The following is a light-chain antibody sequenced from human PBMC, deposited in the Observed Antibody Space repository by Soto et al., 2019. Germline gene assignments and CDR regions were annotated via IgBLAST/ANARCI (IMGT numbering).Light chain of an antibody. V-gene: IGKV1-9*01. Sequence: DIQMSQSPSSLSASVADRVTITCRASQSIRRSLNWYQQKPGKAPKLLIYAASTLQTGVPSRFSGGGSGTDFTLTITSLQPEDFATYCCQQLNVYPSTFGGGTMGDIK. CDR3: QQLNVYPST. J-gene: IGKJ4*01. CDR2: AAS. CDR1: QSIRRS.